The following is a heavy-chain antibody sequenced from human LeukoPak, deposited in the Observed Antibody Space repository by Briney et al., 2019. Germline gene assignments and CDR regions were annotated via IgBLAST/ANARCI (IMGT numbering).Heavy chain of an antibody. CDR3: AGHSIVVAIGY. CDR1: GGSISSSSYY. CDR2: IYYSGST. D-gene: IGHD3-22*01. J-gene: IGHJ4*02. V-gene: IGHV4-39*01. Sequence: SETLSLTCTVSGGSISSSSYYWGWIRQPPGKGLEWIGSIYYSGSTYYNPSLKSRVTISVDTSKNQFSLKLSSVTAADTAVYYCAGHSIVVAIGYWGQGTLVTVSS.